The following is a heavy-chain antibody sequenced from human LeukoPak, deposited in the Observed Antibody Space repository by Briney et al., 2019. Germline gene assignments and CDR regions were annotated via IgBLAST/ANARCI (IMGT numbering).Heavy chain of an antibody. CDR1: GYTFTSYG. CDR3: AREGDCNSTSCYVGAYYYGMDV. D-gene: IGHD2-2*01. V-gene: IGHV1-18*01. J-gene: IGHJ6*02. CDR2: ISAYNGNT. Sequence: ASVKVSCKASGYTFTSYGISWVRQAPGQGLEWMGWISAYNGNTNYAQKLQGRVTMTTDTSTSTAYMELRSLRSDDTAVYYCAREGDCNSTSCYVGAYYYGMDVWGQGTTVTVSS.